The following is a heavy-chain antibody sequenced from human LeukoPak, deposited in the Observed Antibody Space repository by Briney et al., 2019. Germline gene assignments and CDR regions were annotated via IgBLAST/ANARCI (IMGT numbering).Heavy chain of an antibody. J-gene: IGHJ4*02. V-gene: IGHV4-30-2*01. CDR3: ARSTRHIAPAVHGPYDS. CDR2: IYHSGST. D-gene: IGHD6-13*01. CDR1: GGSISSGGYY. Sequence: SETLSLTCTVSGGSISSGGYYWSWIRQPPGKGLEWIGYIYHSGSTYYNPSLKSRVTISVDRSKNQFSLKLNSVTAADTAVYYCARSTRHIAPAVHGPYDSWGQGTLVTVSS.